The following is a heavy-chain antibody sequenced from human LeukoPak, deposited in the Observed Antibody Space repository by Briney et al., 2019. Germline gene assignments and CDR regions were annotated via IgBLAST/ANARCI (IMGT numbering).Heavy chain of an antibody. CDR1: GFTFSSYW. Sequence: GGSLRLSCAASGFTFSSYWMSWVRQAPGKGLEWVANINQDGSGEYYVDSVKGRFTLSRDNAKNSLSLQMNSLRAEDTAVYYCARASGMVPYCFDYWGQGTLVTVSS. V-gene: IGHV3-7*01. J-gene: IGHJ4*02. CDR2: INQDGSGE. CDR3: ARASGMVPYCFDY. D-gene: IGHD1-26*01.